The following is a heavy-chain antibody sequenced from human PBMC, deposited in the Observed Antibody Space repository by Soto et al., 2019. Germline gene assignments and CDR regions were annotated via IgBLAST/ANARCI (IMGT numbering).Heavy chain of an antibody. J-gene: IGHJ4*02. CDR2: INPNNGDT. CDR3: ERIQIYYDSSGPVDY. Sequence: ASVKVSFKASGYTFSSYAMHWVRQAPGQGLEWMGWINPNNGDTNYAQNFQGRVTMTRDTYISQASMELSRLRSHDTAVDSCERIQIYYDSSGPVDYWGQRTMVAVSS. V-gene: IGHV1-2*02. CDR1: GYTFSSYA. D-gene: IGHD3-22*01.